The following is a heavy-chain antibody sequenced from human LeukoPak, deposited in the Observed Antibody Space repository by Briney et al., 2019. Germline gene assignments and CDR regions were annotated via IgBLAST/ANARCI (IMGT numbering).Heavy chain of an antibody. V-gene: IGHV4-30-4*01. D-gene: IGHD3-22*01. CDR2: IYYSGST. Sequence: SETLSLTCTVSGGSISSGDYYWSWIRQPPGKGLEWIGYIYYSGSTYYNPSLKSRLTISVDTSENQFSLRLSSVTAADTAVYYCARGPYYYDTSAWLDPWGQGTQVTVSS. CDR3: ARGPYYYDTSAWLDP. CDR1: GGSISSGDYY. J-gene: IGHJ5*02.